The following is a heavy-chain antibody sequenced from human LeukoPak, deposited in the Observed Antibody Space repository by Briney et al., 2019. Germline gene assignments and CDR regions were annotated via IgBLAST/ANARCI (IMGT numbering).Heavy chain of an antibody. CDR3: ARGGSYYTN. CDR2: ISDSSRTI. V-gene: IGHV3-48*02. J-gene: IGHJ4*02. Sequence: GGSLRLSCAAFGFTFSTYSMNWVRQAPGKGLEWVSYISDSSRTIYYADSVKGRFTISRDNAKNSLYLQMNSLRDEDTAVYFCARGGSYYTNWGQGTLVTVSS. D-gene: IGHD3-10*01. CDR1: GFTFSTYS.